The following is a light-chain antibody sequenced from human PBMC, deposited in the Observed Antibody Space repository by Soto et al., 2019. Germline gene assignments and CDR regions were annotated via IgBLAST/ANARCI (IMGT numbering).Light chain of an antibody. CDR3: QQYGSSGT. J-gene: IGKJ1*01. CDR2: GAS. Sequence: EIVLTQSPGTLSLSPKERATLSCRASQSFSNNYLAWYQQKPGQAPRLLIYGASNRATGIPDRFSGSGSGTDFTLTISRLEPEDFAVYYCQQYGSSGTFGQGTKV. CDR1: QSFSNNY. V-gene: IGKV3-20*01.